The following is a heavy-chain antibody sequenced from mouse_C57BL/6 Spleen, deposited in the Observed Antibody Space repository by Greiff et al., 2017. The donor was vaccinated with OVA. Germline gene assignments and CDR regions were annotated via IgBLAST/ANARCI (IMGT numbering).Heavy chain of an antibody. J-gene: IGHJ1*03. Sequence: EVKLMESGGGLVKPGGSLKLSCAASGFTFSSYTMSWVRQTPEKRLEWVATISGGGGNTYYPDSVKGRFTISRDNAKNTLYLQMSSLRYEDTALYYCAREGVYYGSSYWYFDVWGTGTTVTVSS. D-gene: IGHD1-1*01. CDR3: AREGVYYGSSYWYFDV. CDR2: ISGGGGNT. V-gene: IGHV5-9*01. CDR1: GFTFSSYT.